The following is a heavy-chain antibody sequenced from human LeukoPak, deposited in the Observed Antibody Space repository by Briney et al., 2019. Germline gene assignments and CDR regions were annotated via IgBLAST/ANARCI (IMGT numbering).Heavy chain of an antibody. J-gene: IGHJ3*02. CDR1: GFTFSSYS. CDR2: ISSSSSTI. V-gene: IGHV3-48*02. CDR3: ARDPGYYYDSSGYSYDAFDI. Sequence: QTGGSLRLSCAASGFTFSSYSMHWVRQAPGKGLEWVSYISSSSSTIYYADSVKGRFTISRDNAKNSLYLQMNSLRDEDTAVYYCARDPGYYYDSSGYSYDAFDIWGQGTMVTVSS. D-gene: IGHD3-22*01.